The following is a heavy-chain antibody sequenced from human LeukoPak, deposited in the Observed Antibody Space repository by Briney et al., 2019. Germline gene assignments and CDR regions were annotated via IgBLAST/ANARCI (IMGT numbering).Heavy chain of an antibody. J-gene: IGHJ4*02. CDR3: ARGSCSSTSCYTPFAY. Sequence: SVKVSCKASGGTFSSYAISWVRQAPGQGLEWMGGIIPTFGTANYAQKFQGRVTITTDESTSTAYMELSSLRSEDTAVYYCARGSCSSTSCYTPFAYWGQGTLVTVSS. CDR1: GGTFSSYA. D-gene: IGHD2-2*02. V-gene: IGHV1-69*05. CDR2: IIPTFGTA.